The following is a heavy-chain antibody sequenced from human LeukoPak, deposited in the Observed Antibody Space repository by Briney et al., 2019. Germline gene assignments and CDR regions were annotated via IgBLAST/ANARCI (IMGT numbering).Heavy chain of an antibody. D-gene: IGHD5-18*01. CDR1: GGSISSSSYY. Sequence: SETLSLTCTVSGGSISSSSYYWGWIRQPPGKGLEWIGSIYYSGSTYYNPSLKSRVTISVDTSKNQFSLKLSSVTAADTAVYYCARLRGYSFGYYYYYMDVWGQGTLVTVSS. CDR2: IYYSGST. V-gene: IGHV4-39*07. CDR3: ARLRGYSFGYYYYYMDV. J-gene: IGHJ6*03.